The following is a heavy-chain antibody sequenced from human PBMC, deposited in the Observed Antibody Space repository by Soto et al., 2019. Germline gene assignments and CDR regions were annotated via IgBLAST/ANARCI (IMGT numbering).Heavy chain of an antibody. V-gene: IGHV3-74*01. J-gene: IGHJ3*02. Sequence: EVQLVESGGGLVQPGGSLRLSCAASGFTFSYYWMHWVRQAPGQGLVWVSRIHSDGSSTTYADSVKGRFTISRDTAKNTLYLHMNRLRGEDTAVYYCARGYKGAFDMCGQGTMVYVSS. CDR1: GFTFSYYW. CDR2: IHSDGSST. CDR3: ARGYKGAFDM. D-gene: IGHD5-18*01.